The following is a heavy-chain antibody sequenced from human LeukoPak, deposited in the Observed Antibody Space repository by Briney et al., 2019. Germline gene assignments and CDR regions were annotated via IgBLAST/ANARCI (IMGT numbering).Heavy chain of an antibody. V-gene: IGHV1-18*01. CDR3: ARSHLVPAVYYYMDV. Sequence: ASVKVSCKASGYTFTSYGVSWVRQAPGQGLEWMGWISAYNGNTNYAQKLQGRVTMTTDTSTSTAYMELRSLRSDDTAVYYCARSHLVPAVYYYMDVWGKGTTVTVSS. CDR1: GYTFTSYG. CDR2: ISAYNGNT. D-gene: IGHD2-2*01. J-gene: IGHJ6*03.